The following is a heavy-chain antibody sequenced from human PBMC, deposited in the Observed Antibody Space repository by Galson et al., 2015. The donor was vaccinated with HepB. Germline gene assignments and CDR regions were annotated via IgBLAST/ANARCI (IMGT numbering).Heavy chain of an antibody. CDR3: ARGDLTYYYDSRPMGAFDI. J-gene: IGHJ3*02. D-gene: IGHD3-22*01. Sequence: SVKVSCKASGYTFTSYDINWVRQATGQGLEWMGWMNPNSGNTGYAQKFQGRVTMTRNTSISTAYMELSSLRSEDTAVYYCARGDLTYYYDSRPMGAFDIWGQGTMVTVSS. CDR1: GYTFTSYD. V-gene: IGHV1-8*01. CDR2: MNPNSGNT.